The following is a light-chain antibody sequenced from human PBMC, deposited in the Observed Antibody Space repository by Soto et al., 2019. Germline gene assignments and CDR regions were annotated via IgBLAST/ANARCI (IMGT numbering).Light chain of an antibody. V-gene: IGLV2-8*01. J-gene: IGLJ1*01. CDR3: TSYAGGNNV. Sequence: QSVLTQPPSASGSPGQSVTMSCTGTSSDVGGYNYVSWYQQYPGKVPKLMVYEVNKRPSGVPDRFSGSKSGNTASLTVSGLQADDEADYYCTSYAGGNNVFGTGTKVTVL. CDR2: EVN. CDR1: SSDVGGYNY.